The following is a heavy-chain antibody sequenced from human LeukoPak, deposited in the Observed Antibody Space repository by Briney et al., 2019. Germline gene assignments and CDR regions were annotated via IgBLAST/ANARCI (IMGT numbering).Heavy chain of an antibody. D-gene: IGHD2-15*01. V-gene: IGHV3-11*05. J-gene: IGHJ5*01. CDR2: SGTTSGYT. CDR1: GFTPGEYY. Sequence: GSLRLSCAASGFTPGEYYMSWIRQAPGKGLEWVSSSGTTSGYTDYADSVKGRFTISRDNAKYSLYLQMNSLRAEDTAVYYCARGGRTRFDSWGQGTLVTVSS. CDR3: ARGGRTRFDS.